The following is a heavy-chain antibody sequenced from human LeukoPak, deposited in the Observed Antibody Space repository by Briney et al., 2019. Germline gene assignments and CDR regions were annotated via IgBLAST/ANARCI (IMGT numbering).Heavy chain of an antibody. CDR3: ARVWDSSGSYSSGY. CDR1: GFTFSSYA. V-gene: IGHV3-23*01. D-gene: IGHD1-26*01. J-gene: IGHJ4*02. Sequence: PGGSLRLSCAASGFTFSSYAMSWVRQAPGKGLEWVSAISGSGGSTYYADSVKGRFTISRDNAKNSLYLQMNSLRAEDTAVYYCARVWDSSGSYSSGYWGQGTLVTVSS. CDR2: ISGSGGST.